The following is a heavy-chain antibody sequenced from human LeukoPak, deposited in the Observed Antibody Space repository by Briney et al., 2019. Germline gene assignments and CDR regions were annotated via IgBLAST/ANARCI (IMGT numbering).Heavy chain of an antibody. V-gene: IGHV3-23*01. CDR1: GFTFSSYA. CDR3: AKGRKWELLQEFDY. D-gene: IGHD1-26*01. Sequence: GGSLRLSCAASGFTFSSYAMSWVRQAPGKGLEWVSAISASGGTTYYADSVKGRFTISRDNSKNTLYLQMNSLRAEDTAVYYCAKGRKWELLQEFDYWGQGTLVTVSS. CDR2: ISASGGTT. J-gene: IGHJ4*02.